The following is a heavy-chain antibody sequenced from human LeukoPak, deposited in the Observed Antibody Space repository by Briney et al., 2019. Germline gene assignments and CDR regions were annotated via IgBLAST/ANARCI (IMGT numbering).Heavy chain of an antibody. Sequence: ASVKVSCKASGYTLSSYGISWVRQAPGQGLEWMGWISACNGNTNYAQKVQGRVTMTTDTSTSTAYMELRSLRSDDTALYYCARIGAGMSAARAFDIWGQGTMVTVSS. CDR2: ISACNGNT. CDR3: ARIGAGMSAARAFDI. CDR1: GYTLSSYG. D-gene: IGHD6-19*01. V-gene: IGHV1-18*01. J-gene: IGHJ3*02.